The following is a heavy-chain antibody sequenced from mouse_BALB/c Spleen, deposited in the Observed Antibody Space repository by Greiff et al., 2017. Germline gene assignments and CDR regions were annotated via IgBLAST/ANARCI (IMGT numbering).Heavy chain of an antibody. J-gene: IGHJ4*01. Sequence: EVKLMESGPGLVKPSQSLSLTCSVTGYSITSGYYWNWIRQFPGNKLEWMGYISYDGSNNYNPSLKNRISITRDTSKNQFFLKLNSVTTEDTATYYCARDLPLSYYGAGNAMDYWGQGTSVTVSS. CDR3: ARDLPLSYYGAGNAMDY. D-gene: IGHD2-10*01. V-gene: IGHV3-6*02. CDR1: GYSITSGYY. CDR2: ISYDGSN.